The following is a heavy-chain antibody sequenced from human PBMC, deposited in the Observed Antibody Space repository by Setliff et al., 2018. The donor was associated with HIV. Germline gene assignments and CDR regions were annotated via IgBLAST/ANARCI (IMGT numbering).Heavy chain of an antibody. CDR3: ARDPHYYDSSGHYSWFYFDF. Sequence: SETLSLTCTVSGDSLSRSGNHWGWIRQPPGKGLEWIGNTYYSGSTYYNPSLKSRVTISVDTSKNQFSLKMTSVTAADTAVYYCARDPHYYDSSGHYSWFYFDFWGQGTLVTVSS. V-gene: IGHV4-39*07. D-gene: IGHD3-22*01. J-gene: IGHJ4*02. CDR1: GDSLSRSGNH. CDR2: TYYSGST.